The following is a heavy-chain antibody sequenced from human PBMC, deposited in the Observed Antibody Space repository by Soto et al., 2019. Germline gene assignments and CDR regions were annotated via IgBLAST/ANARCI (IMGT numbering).Heavy chain of an antibody. D-gene: IGHD2-21*02. CDR2: INYLGTT. V-gene: IGHV4-39*01. CDR3: AGMLVPAYRLSGLDS. J-gene: IGHJ4*02. CDR1: GGSIGSSDYY. Sequence: PSETLSLTCTVSGGSIGSSDYYWGWIRQPPEKGLEWIGNINYLGTTYYNPSLRSRVTISADMSKNQFSLKLNSVTAADTSVYYCAGMLVPAYRLSGLDSWGQGTRVTVSS.